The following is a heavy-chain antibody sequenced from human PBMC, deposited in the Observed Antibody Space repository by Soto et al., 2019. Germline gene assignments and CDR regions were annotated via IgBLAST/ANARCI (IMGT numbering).Heavy chain of an antibody. J-gene: IGHJ4*01. CDR2: ITSDERTI. D-gene: IGHD6-19*01. V-gene: IGHV3-48*02. CDR1: GFTFRVYS. CDR3: PRSVEGHFDF. Sequence: EVQLVESGGGLVQPGGSLGLSCSASGFTFRVYSMNWVRQAPGKGLEWVSYITSDERTIHYADSVKGRFTISRDNAKNSVYLQMTSLRDEDTAVYYCPRSVEGHFDFWGQGILVTVSS.